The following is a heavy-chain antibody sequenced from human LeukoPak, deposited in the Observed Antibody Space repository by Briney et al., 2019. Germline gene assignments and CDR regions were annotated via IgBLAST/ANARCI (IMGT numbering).Heavy chain of an antibody. J-gene: IGHJ4*02. V-gene: IGHV4-34*01. Sequence: KTSETLSLTCAVYGGSFSGYYWSWIRQPPGKGLEWIGEINHSGSTNYNPSLKSRVTISVDTSKNQFSLKLSSVTAADTAVYYCARAVGATFFYWGQGTLVTVSS. D-gene: IGHD1-26*01. CDR3: ARAVGATFFY. CDR1: GGSFSGYY. CDR2: INHSGST.